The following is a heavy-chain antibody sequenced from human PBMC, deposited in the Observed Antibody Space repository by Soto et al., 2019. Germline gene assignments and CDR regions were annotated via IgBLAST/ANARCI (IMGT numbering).Heavy chain of an antibody. CDR3: AIDSILRSWFGGVYIYYFDY. CDR1: GYTFTSYG. V-gene: IGHV1-18*01. J-gene: IGHJ4*02. Sequence: ASVKVSCKASGYTFTSYGISWVRQAPGQGLEWMGCISAYNGNTNYAQKLQGRVTMTTDTSTSTAYMELRSLRSDDTAVYYCAIDSILRSWFGGVYIYYFDYWGQGTLVTVSS. D-gene: IGHD3-10*01. CDR2: ISAYNGNT.